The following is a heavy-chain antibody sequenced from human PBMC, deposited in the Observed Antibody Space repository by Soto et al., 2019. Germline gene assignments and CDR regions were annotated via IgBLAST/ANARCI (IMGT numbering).Heavy chain of an antibody. CDR2: ISYDGSNK. CDR1: GFTFSSYA. CDR3: ARAQGYCSSTSCYDAFDI. D-gene: IGHD2-2*01. Sequence: QVQLVESGGGVVQPGRSLRLSCAASGFTFSSYAMHWVRQAPGKGLEWVAVISYDGSNKYYADSVKGRFTISRDNSKNTLYLQMNRLRAEDTAVYYCARAQGYCSSTSCYDAFDIWGQGKMVTVSS. V-gene: IGHV3-30-3*01. J-gene: IGHJ3*02.